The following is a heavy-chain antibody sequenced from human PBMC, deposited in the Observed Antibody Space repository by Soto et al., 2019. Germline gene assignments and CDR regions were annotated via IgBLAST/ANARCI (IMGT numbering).Heavy chain of an antibody. Sequence: GSLRLSCAASGCTLSRHTMNWVRQAPGKGLEWVSFIGSRTSDIYYADSVKGRFTISRDNAKNSLYLDLTRLRAEDTAVYFCVRDYYDTSGYPNTFDMWGQGTMVTVSS. CDR3: VRDYYDTSGYPNTFDM. V-gene: IGHV3-21*01. CDR1: GCTLSRHT. CDR2: IGSRTSDI. J-gene: IGHJ3*02. D-gene: IGHD3-22*01.